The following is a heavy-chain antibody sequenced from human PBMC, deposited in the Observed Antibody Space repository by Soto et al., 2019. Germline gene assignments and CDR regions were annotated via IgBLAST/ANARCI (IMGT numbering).Heavy chain of an antibody. D-gene: IGHD7-27*01. CDR1: GFILNNYA. Sequence: VQLLESGGDLVQPGGSLRLSCVASGFILNNYAMSWVRQAPGKGLEWVSTIGGTDGDSDGVPWYEDSVKGRLTISRDRSANPMFVKMCNLRAEDAGILYCVKRRRNWGAFDFWGQWTTVVVSS. CDR3: VKRRRNWGAFDF. J-gene: IGHJ3*01. CDR2: IGGTDGDSDGVP. V-gene: IGHV3-23*01.